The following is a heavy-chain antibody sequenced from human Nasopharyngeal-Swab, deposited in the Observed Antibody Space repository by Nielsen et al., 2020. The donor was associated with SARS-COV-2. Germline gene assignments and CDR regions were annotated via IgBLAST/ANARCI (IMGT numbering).Heavy chain of an antibody. J-gene: IGHJ6*03. Sequence: ASVKVSCKASGYTFTGCYMHWVRQAPGQGLEWMGWINPNSGGTNYAQKFQGWVTMTRDTSISTAYMELSRLRSDDTAVYYCARGTYYDFWSGYSSYYYMDVWGKGTTVTVSS. CDR1: GYTFTGCY. V-gene: IGHV1-2*04. D-gene: IGHD3-3*01. CDR2: INPNSGGT. CDR3: ARGTYYDFWSGYSSYYYMDV.